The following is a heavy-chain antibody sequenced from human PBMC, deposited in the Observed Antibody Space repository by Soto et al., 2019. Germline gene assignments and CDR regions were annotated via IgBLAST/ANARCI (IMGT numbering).Heavy chain of an antibody. CDR3: ARVGITVVSWYFDL. D-gene: IGHD3-3*01. CDR1: GGSISSGGYS. J-gene: IGHJ2*01. Sequence: QLQLRESGSGLVKTSQTLSLTCAVSGGSISSGGYSWSWIRQPPGKGLEWIGYIYHSGSTYYNPSLKSRVTISVDRSKNQFSLKLSSVTAADTAVYYCARVGITVVSWYFDLWGRGTLVTVSS. V-gene: IGHV4-30-2*01. CDR2: IYHSGST.